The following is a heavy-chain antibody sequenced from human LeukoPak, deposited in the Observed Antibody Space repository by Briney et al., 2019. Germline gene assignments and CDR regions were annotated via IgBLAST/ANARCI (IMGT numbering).Heavy chain of an antibody. J-gene: IGHJ4*02. CDR1: GGSFSGYY. D-gene: IGHD3-16*01. V-gene: IGHV4-34*01. CDR3: ARRPLWHRWGYYFDY. Sequence: PSETLSLTCAVYGGSFSGYYWSWIRQPPGKGLEWIGEINHSGSTNYNPSLKSRVTISVDTSKNRFSLKLSSVTAADTAVYYCARRPLWHRWGYYFDYWGQGTLVTVSS. CDR2: INHSGST.